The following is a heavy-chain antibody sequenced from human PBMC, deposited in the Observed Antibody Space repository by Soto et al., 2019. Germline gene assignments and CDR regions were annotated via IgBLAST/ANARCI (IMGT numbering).Heavy chain of an antibody. J-gene: IGHJ1*01. V-gene: IGHV1-2*02. D-gene: IGHD3-9*01. CDR2: INPNSGGT. CDR1: GYTFTGYY. CDR3: ARSDDILTGHEHFQH. Sequence: ASVKVSCKASGYTFTGYYMHWVRQAPGQGLEWMGWINPNSGGTNYAQKFQGRVTMTRDTSISTAYMELSRLRSDDTAVYYCARSDDILTGHEHFQHWGQGTLVTVSS.